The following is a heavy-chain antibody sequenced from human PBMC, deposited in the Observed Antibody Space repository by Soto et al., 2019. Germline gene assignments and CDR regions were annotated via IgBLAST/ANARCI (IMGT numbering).Heavy chain of an antibody. Sequence: QVPLVQSGAEVKKPGASVKVSCKASGYTFTSYGISWVRQAPGQGLEWMGWISVYNGNTNYAQKLQGRVTMTTDTSTSTAHMELRSLRPDDTAVYYCARVYNFWSGYSNPFDYWGQGTPVTVSS. V-gene: IGHV1-18*01. D-gene: IGHD3-3*01. CDR1: GYTFTSYG. CDR2: ISVYNGNT. CDR3: ARVYNFWSGYSNPFDY. J-gene: IGHJ4*02.